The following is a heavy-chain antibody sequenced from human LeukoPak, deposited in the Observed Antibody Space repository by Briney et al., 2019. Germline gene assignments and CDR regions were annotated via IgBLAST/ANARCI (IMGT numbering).Heavy chain of an antibody. D-gene: IGHD2-2*01. Sequence: PSETLSLTCTVSGGSISSGGYYWSWIRQPPGKGLEWIGYIYHSGSTYYNPSLKSRVTISVDRSKNQFSLKLSSVTAADTAVYYCARRCSSTSCYWFDYWGQGTLVTVSS. CDR2: IYHSGST. V-gene: IGHV4-30-2*01. CDR1: GGSISSGGYY. J-gene: IGHJ4*02. CDR3: ARRCSSTSCYWFDY.